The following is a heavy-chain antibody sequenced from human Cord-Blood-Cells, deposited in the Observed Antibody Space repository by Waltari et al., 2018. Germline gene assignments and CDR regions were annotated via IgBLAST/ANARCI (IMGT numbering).Heavy chain of an antibody. CDR1: GGSFSGYY. CDR2: INHSGST. D-gene: IGHD1-26*01. J-gene: IGHJ4*02. CDR3: ARLSGSYYFDY. Sequence: QVQLHQWGAGLLKPSETLSLTCAVYGGSFSGYYWSWIRQPPGKGLEWIGEINHSGSTNYNPSLKSRVTISVDTSKNQFSLKLSSVTAADTAVYYCARLSGSYYFDYWGQGTLVTVSS. V-gene: IGHV4-34*01.